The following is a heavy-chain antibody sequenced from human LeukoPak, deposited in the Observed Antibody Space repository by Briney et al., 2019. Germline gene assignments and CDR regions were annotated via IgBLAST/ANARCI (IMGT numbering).Heavy chain of an antibody. CDR3: ARFDYYGSGSYSYYGMDV. D-gene: IGHD3-10*01. Sequence: GESLKISCKGSGYSFTNYWIGWVRQMPGKGLEWMGIIYPGDSDTRYSPSFQGQVTISADKSITTAYLQWSSLKASDTAMYYCARFDYYGSGSYSYYGMDVWGQGTTVTASS. J-gene: IGHJ6*02. V-gene: IGHV5-51*01. CDR2: IYPGDSDT. CDR1: GYSFTNYW.